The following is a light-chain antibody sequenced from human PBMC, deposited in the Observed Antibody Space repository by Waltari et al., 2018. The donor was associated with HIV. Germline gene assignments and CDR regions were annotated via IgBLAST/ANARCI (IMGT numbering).Light chain of an antibody. CDR1: QEIGTY. CDR2: LAS. CDR3: QQSYSVPRT. J-gene: IGKJ2*02. V-gene: IGKV1-39*01. Sequence: QMTKSPPSLPAFVGDRATLPCGTSQEIGTYLNWYQQRPQKAPVLLVYLASSLQTGVPSRFTGSGSGTDFTLTINSLQPEDFATYFCQQSYSVPRTFGQGTRLEI.